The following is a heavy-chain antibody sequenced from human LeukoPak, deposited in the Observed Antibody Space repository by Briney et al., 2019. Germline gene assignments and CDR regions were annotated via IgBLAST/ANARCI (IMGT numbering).Heavy chain of an antibody. CDR3: ARDLIAARAPWFDP. Sequence: GGSLRLSCAASGFTFSSYWMHWVRQAPGKGLVWVSRINRDGSSTSYADSVKGRFTISRDNAKNTLYLQMNSLRAEDTAVYYCARDLIAARAPWFDPWGQGTLVTVSS. CDR1: GFTFSSYW. V-gene: IGHV3-74*01. CDR2: INRDGSST. D-gene: IGHD6-6*01. J-gene: IGHJ5*02.